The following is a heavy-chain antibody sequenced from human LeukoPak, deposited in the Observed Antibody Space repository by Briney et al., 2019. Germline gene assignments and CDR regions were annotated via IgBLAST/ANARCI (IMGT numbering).Heavy chain of an antibody. CDR3: ARGPPPDFDY. Sequence: KPSETLSLTCTVSGGSISSSSYYWGWIRQPPGKGLEWIGSIYYSGSTYYNPPLKSRVTISVDTSKNQFSLKLTSVTAADTAVYYCARGPPPDFDYWGQGTLVTVSS. J-gene: IGHJ4*02. V-gene: IGHV4-39*07. CDR2: IYYSGST. CDR1: GGSISSSSYY.